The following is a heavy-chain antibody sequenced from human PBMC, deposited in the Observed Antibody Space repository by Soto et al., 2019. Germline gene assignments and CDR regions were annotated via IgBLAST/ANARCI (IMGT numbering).Heavy chain of an antibody. Sequence: SETLSLTCTVSGGSISSYYWSWIRQPPGKGLEWIGYIYYSGGTKYNPSLESRVTISVDTSKNQFSLKLNSVTAADTAVYYCARDRAIAAAGGGHYYYGMDVWGQGTTVTVSS. V-gene: IGHV4-59*01. J-gene: IGHJ6*02. CDR2: IYYSGGT. CDR3: ARDRAIAAAGGGHYYYGMDV. D-gene: IGHD6-13*01. CDR1: GGSISSYY.